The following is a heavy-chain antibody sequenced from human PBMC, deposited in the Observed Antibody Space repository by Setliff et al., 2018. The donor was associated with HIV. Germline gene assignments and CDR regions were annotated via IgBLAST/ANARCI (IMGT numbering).Heavy chain of an antibody. CDR3: ARETIRSGHPSEAGFDF. J-gene: IGHJ4*02. V-gene: IGHV4-38-2*02. CDR2: IYHSGST. Sequence: SETLSLTCAVSGYSISSGYYWGWIRQPPGKGLEWIGSIYHSGSTYYNPSLKSRVTMSVDRSKNQFPLNLNSVTAADTAVYYCARETIRSGHPSEAGFDFWGQGALVTVSS. D-gene: IGHD6-19*01. CDR1: GYSISSGYY.